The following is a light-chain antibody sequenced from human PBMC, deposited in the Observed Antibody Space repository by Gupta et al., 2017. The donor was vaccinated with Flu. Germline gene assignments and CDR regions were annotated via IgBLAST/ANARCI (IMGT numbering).Light chain of an antibody. CDR3: SAYKSSSTPVV. CDR2: DDS. J-gene: IGLJ2*01. CDR1: NSDVGGANN. Sequence: TIFCTGRNSDVGGANNVSCYQQQSGKAPKLMMYDDSNRPPGVALRCSGSKSGNTASLTISGLQAEEEADYYCSAYKSSSTPVVFGGGTTLTVL. V-gene: IGLV2-14*03.